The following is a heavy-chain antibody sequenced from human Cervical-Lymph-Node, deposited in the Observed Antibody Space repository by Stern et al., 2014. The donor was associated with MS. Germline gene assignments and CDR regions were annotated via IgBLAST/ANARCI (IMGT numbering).Heavy chain of an antibody. J-gene: IGHJ5*02. CDR3: ANHVVVTAIPRWFDP. CDR1: GYTFTSYY. Sequence: QVQLMQSGAEVKKPGASVKVSCKASGYTFTSYYMHWVRQAPGQGLEWMGIINPSGGSTNYAQKFQGRVTITADESTSTAYMELSSLRSEDTAVYYCANHVVVTAIPRWFDPWGQGTLVTVSS. CDR2: INPSGGST. D-gene: IGHD2-21*02. V-gene: IGHV1-46*01.